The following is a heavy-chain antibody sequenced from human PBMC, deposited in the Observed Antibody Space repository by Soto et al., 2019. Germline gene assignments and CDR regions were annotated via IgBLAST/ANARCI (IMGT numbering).Heavy chain of an antibody. V-gene: IGHV3-23*01. D-gene: IGHD2-21*01. J-gene: IGHJ4*02. CDR2: ILHDETP. Sequence: PGWSLRLSCASSGFTFITYAMTWVRQAPGRGLEWVSTILHDETPFYTDSVKGRFTISRDNVRGTLYLQMNGLRVEDAALYFCAKDLFPTSGQRFFFESWGQGSLVTVSS. CDR1: GFTFITYA. CDR3: AKDLFPTSGQRFFFES.